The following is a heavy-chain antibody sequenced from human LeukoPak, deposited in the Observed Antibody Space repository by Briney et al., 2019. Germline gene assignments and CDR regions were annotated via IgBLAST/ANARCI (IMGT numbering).Heavy chain of an antibody. J-gene: IGHJ2*01. Sequence: PSETLSLTCTVSGGSISSSSYYWGWIRQPPGKGLEWIGSIYYSGSTYYNPSLKSRVTISVDTSKNQFSLKLSSVTAADTAVYYCARGITIFGVVNWYFDLWGRGTLVTVSS. V-gene: IGHV4-39*01. CDR1: GGSISSSSYY. D-gene: IGHD3-3*01. CDR2: IYYSGST. CDR3: ARGITIFGVVNWYFDL.